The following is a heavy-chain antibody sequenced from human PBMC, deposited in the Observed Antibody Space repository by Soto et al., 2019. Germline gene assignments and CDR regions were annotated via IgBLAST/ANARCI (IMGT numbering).Heavy chain of an antibody. CDR1: GYTFTSYG. D-gene: IGHD6-6*01. J-gene: IGHJ4*02. CDR2: ISACNGNT. Sequence: ASVKVSCKASGYTFTSYGISWVRQAPGQGLEWMGWISACNGNTNYAQKLQGRVTMTTDTSTSTAYMELRSLRSDDTAVYYCARTCGRSSSPEAGGWVYWGKGTRVTVPS. CDR3: ARTCGRSSSPEAGGWVY. V-gene: IGHV1-18*01.